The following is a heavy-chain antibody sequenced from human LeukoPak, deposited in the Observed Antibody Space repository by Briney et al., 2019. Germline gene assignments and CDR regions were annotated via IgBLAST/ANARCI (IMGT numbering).Heavy chain of an antibody. Sequence: SETLSLTCAVYGGSFSGYYWSWIRQPAGKGLEWIGRIYTSGSTNYNPSLKSRVTISVDTSKNQFSLKLSSVTAADTAVYYCARDRWLLQPWGQGTLVTVSS. D-gene: IGHD2-21*01. J-gene: IGHJ5*02. CDR3: ARDRWLLQP. CDR2: IYTSGST. V-gene: IGHV4-4*07. CDR1: GGSFSGYY.